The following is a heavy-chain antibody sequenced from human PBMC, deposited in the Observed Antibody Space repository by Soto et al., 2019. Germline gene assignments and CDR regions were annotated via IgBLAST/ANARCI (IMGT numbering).Heavy chain of an antibody. CDR3: ARDRLVTIFGVALPDVYFVI. J-gene: IGHJ3*02. CDR1: GFTFSRYW. CDR2: IKQDGSEK. V-gene: IGHV3-7*01. D-gene: IGHD3-3*01. Sequence: SGGYLRISCAASGFTFSRYWMSWVRQSPGKGLEWVANIKQDGSEKYYVDSVKGRFTISGDNAKNSLYLQMNSLRAEDTAVYYCARDRLVTIFGVALPDVYFVIWGEGTMVSVS.